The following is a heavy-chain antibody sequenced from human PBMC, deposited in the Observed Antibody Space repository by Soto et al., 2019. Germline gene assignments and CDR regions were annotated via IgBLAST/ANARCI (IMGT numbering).Heavy chain of an antibody. V-gene: IGHV6-1*01. J-gene: IGHJ4*02. CDR2: TYYRSEWYN. D-gene: IGHD6-19*01. CDR3: ARGEGIYSSGSV. Sequence: QTLSRTCEISGDSVSSNGAAWNWIRQSPSRGLEWLGRTYYRSEWYNDYAVSVKSRITIKPDTAKNQFSLQLNSVTPEDSAVYYCARGEGIYSSGSVWGQGTLVTVSS. CDR1: GDSVSSNGAA.